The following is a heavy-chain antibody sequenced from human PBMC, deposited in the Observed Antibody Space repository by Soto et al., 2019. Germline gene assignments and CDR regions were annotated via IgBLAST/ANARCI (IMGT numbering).Heavy chain of an antibody. J-gene: IGHJ6*02. Sequence: QVQLQQSGPGLVEPSQTLYLTCAVSGGSISSEYFHWTWIRQFPGKGLEWIGYIHYTGSIMYHPSLTSRLTMSVDTTKNQSSLQLTSVTAADTAVYFCAREDDGGDRVYYGVDVWGQGTTVTVYS. CDR3: AREDDGGDRVYYGVDV. D-gene: IGHD2-21*02. CDR2: IHYTGSI. CDR1: GGSISSEYFH. V-gene: IGHV4-30-4*08.